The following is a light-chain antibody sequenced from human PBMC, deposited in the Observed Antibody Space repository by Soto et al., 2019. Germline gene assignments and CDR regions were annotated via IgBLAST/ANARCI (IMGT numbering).Light chain of an antibody. J-gene: IGKJ1*01. CDR3: LQDYHYPRT. CDR1: QDIRAE. CDR2: GTS. V-gene: IGKV1-6*01. Sequence: AIQMTQSPSSLSASVGDRVTITCRASQDIRAELGWYQQKPGEAPKLLVYGTSTLQTGVPSRFSGSGSGADFTLTISSLQPEDFATYYCLQDYHYPRTFGQGTTWISN.